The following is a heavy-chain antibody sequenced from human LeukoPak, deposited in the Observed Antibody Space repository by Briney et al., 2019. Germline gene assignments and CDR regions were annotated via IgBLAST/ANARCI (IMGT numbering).Heavy chain of an antibody. Sequence: GGSLRLSCAASGFSISDYYMGWIRQGPGKGLEWLSYISRGSGDISYADSVKGRFTISRDNAKQSLSLQMNSLRAEDTAVYYCARGPISAVDTIMVRLYYWGQGTLVTVSS. V-gene: IGHV3-11*04. CDR2: ISRGSGDI. CDR1: GFSISDYY. J-gene: IGHJ4*02. CDR3: ARGPISAVDTIMVRLYY. D-gene: IGHD5-18*01.